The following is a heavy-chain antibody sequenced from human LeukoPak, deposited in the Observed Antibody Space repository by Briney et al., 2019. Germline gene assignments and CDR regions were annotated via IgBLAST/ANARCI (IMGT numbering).Heavy chain of an antibody. Sequence: GGSLRLSCAASGFTFSSYEMNWVRQAPGKGLEWVSYISSSGSTIYYADSVKGRFTISRDNAKNSLYLQMNSLRAEDTAVYYCARGSGYSYGYGGAFDYWGQGTLVTVSS. D-gene: IGHD5-18*01. CDR3: ARGSGYSYGYGGAFDY. V-gene: IGHV3-48*03. J-gene: IGHJ4*02. CDR1: GFTFSSYE. CDR2: ISSSGSTI.